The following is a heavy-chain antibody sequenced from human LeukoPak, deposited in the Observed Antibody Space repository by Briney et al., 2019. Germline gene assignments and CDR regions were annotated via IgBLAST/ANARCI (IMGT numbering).Heavy chain of an antibody. CDR3: ARMTAVTSWFDP. D-gene: IGHD4-17*01. CDR1: GGSFSGYY. Sequence: SETLSLTCDVYGGSFSGYYWSWIRQPPGKGLEWIGEINQSGSNNYNPSLKRRVTISVDTAKNQFSLKLSSVTAADTAVYYCARMTAVTSWFDPWGQGTLVTVSS. V-gene: IGHV4-34*01. CDR2: INQSGSN. J-gene: IGHJ5*02.